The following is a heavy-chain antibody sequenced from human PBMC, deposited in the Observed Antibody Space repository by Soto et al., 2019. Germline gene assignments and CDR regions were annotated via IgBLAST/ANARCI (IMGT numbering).Heavy chain of an antibody. J-gene: IGHJ4*02. CDR3: ARDRVYTGGSDADY. V-gene: IGHV1-18*01. CDR1: GYTFSNYA. CDR2: INTGSGYT. D-gene: IGHD2-8*02. Sequence: QVHLVQSGAEVKKPGSSVRVSCKNSGYTFSNYAISWVRQAPGQGLEWMGWINTGSGYTNYAHDRVTMTKDASTYTAYPEVTSLRSDDTAIYYWARDRVYTGGSDADYWGQGTVVTVSS.